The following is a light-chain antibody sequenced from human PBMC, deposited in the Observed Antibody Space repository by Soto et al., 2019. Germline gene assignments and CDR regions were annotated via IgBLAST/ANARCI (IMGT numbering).Light chain of an antibody. J-gene: IGKJ4*01. Sequence: EILMTQSPATLSVSPGERATLSCRASQSVSTNLAWYQQKPGQAPRLLIYDASTRATGIPARFSGSGSGTEFTLTISSLKSEDFAVYYCQQYDNWHPLTFGGGTKVDIK. CDR2: DAS. V-gene: IGKV3-15*01. CDR1: QSVSTN. CDR3: QQYDNWHPLT.